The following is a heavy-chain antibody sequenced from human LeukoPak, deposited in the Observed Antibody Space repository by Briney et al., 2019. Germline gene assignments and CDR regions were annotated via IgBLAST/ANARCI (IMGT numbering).Heavy chain of an antibody. Sequence: SETLSLTCSVSGGSISLSYYYWGWIRQPPGKALEWIGSVYYSGTTSYNPSLKSRVTISVDMSKNHFSLRLSSVTAADTAMYYCARAGYSSGWGIFDYWGQGTLVTVSS. CDR3: ARAGYSSGWGIFDY. CDR1: GGSISLSYYY. CDR2: VYYSGTT. J-gene: IGHJ4*02. V-gene: IGHV4-39*07. D-gene: IGHD6-19*01.